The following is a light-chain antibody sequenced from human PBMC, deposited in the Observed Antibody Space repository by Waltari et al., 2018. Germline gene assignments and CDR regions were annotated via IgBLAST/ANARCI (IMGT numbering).Light chain of an antibody. J-gene: IGLJ3*02. CDR1: ISDVGSFNL. CDR3: CSYARSKVGL. Sequence: QSALTQPASISGSPGQSITISCAGTISDVGSFNLLSWYQHHPGKAPNIMIFEVSQRPSGISDRFSGSKSGNTASLTISGLQAEDEANYYCCSYARSKVGLCGGGTKLTVL. V-gene: IGLV2-23*02. CDR2: EVS.